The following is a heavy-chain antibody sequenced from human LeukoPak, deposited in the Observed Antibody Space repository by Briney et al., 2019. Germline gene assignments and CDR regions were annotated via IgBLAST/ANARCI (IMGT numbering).Heavy chain of an antibody. V-gene: IGHV4-34*01. CDR2: INHSGTT. CDR1: GDSFSNYY. CDR3: ARGVSGSGWYFDY. J-gene: IGHJ4*02. D-gene: IGHD6-19*01. Sequence: PSETLSPTCVVNGDSFSNYYWSWIRQPPGKGLEWIGEINHSGTTNYIPSLKSRVTISLDTSKNQFSLKLNSVTAADTAVYYCARGVSGSGWYFDYWGQGTLVTVSS.